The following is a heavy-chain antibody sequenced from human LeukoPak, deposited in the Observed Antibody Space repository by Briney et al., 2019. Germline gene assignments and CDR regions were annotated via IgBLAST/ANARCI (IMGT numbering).Heavy chain of an antibody. V-gene: IGHV4-30-2*03. CDR1: GGSISSGGYS. D-gene: IGHD3-22*01. CDR2: IYYSGST. Sequence: SQTLSLTCAVSGGSISSGGYSWSWIRQPPGKGLEWIGSIYYSGSTYYNPSLKSRVTISVDTSKNQFSLKLSSVTAADTAVYYCARHRYYDSSVFYFDYWGQGTLVTVSS. CDR3: ARHRYYDSSVFYFDY. J-gene: IGHJ4*02.